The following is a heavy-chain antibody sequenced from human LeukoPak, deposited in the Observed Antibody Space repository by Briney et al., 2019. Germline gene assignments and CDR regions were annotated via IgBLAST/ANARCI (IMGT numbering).Heavy chain of an antibody. Sequence: ASVKVSCKASGYTFTNHYMHWVRQAPGQGLEWMGIINPSGGSPSYAQKFQGRVTMTRDMSTSTVYMELSSLGSDDTAVYYCARDLNDYGDYGVAYWGQGTLVTVSS. CDR3: ARDLNDYGDYGVAY. J-gene: IGHJ4*02. CDR1: GYTFTNHY. CDR2: INPSGGSP. V-gene: IGHV1-46*01. D-gene: IGHD4-17*01.